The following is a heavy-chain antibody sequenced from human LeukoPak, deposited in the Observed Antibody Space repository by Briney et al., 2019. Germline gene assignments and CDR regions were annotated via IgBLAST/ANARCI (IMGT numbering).Heavy chain of an antibody. Sequence: SVKVSCKASGYTFTSYYMHWVRQAPGQGLEWMGGIIPIFGTANYAQKFQGRVTITADESTSTAYMELSSLRSEDTAVYYCAREHGGYYFYWGQGTLVTVSS. D-gene: IGHD3-3*01. CDR3: AREHGGYYFY. J-gene: IGHJ4*02. V-gene: IGHV1-69*13. CDR1: GYTFTSYY. CDR2: IIPIFGTA.